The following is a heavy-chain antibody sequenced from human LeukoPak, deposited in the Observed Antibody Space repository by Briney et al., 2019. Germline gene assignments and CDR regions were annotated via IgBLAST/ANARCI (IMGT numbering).Heavy chain of an antibody. D-gene: IGHD3-10*01. CDR1: GDSIRSYY. Sequence: SETLSLTCTVSGDSIRSYYWSWIRQPPGKGLEWIGYIYYSGSTNYNPSLKSRVTISVDTSKNQFSLKLSSVTAADTAVYYCAREAMVRGVSMYYFDYRGQGTLVTVSS. J-gene: IGHJ4*02. CDR3: AREAMVRGVSMYYFDY. CDR2: IYYSGST. V-gene: IGHV4-59*01.